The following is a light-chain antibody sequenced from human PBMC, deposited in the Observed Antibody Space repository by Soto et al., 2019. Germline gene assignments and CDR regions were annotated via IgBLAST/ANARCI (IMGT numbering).Light chain of an antibody. J-gene: IGLJ2*01. CDR3: SSYTSSNTQV. V-gene: IGLV2-14*01. CDR2: EVS. CDR1: SSDVGGYKY. Sequence: QSALTQPASVSGSPGQSITISCTGTSSDVGGYKYVSWYQQHPGKAPKVMIYEVSNRPSGVSIRFSGSKSGNTASLTISGPQAEDEADYYCSSYTSSNTQVFGGGTKLTV.